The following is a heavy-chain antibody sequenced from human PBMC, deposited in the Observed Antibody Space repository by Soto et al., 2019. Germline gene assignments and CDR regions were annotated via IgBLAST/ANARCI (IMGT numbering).Heavy chain of an antibody. D-gene: IGHD6-19*01. CDR3: AKEYSSGWTASGKFQH. CDR2: ISYDGSNK. J-gene: IGHJ1*01. Sequence: GGSLRLSCAASGFTFSSYGMHWVRQAPGKGLEWVAVISYDGSNKYYADSVKGRFTISRDNSKNTLYLQMNSLRAEDTAVYYCAKEYSSGWTASGKFQHWGQGTLVTVSS. V-gene: IGHV3-30*18. CDR1: GFTFSSYG.